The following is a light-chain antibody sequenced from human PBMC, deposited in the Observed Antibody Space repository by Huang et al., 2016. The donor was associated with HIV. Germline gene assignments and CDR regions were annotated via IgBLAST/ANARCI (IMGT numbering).Light chain of an antibody. CDR2: AAS. CDR3: LQDFNYPRT. CDR1: QAIRND. V-gene: IGKV1-6*01. J-gene: IGKJ1*01. Sequence: AIQMPQSPSSLSASVGDRVTITCRASQAIRNDLGWYQHRPGKAPKLLIYAASELQSGVPLRFRGSGSGTDFTLTISSLQPEDVGTYYCLQDFNYPRTFGQGTTVKI.